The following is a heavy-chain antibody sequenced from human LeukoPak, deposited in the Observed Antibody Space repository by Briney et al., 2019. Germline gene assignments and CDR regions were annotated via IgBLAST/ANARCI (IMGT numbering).Heavy chain of an antibody. J-gene: IGHJ6*03. Sequence: PSETLSLTCTVSGGSISSYYRSWIRQPPGKGLEWIGYIYYSGSTNYNPSLKSRVTISVDTSKNQFSLKLSSVTAADTAVYYCARGEISMDVWGKGTTVTVSS. D-gene: IGHD5-24*01. V-gene: IGHV4-59*01. CDR2: IYYSGST. CDR3: ARGEISMDV. CDR1: GGSISSYY.